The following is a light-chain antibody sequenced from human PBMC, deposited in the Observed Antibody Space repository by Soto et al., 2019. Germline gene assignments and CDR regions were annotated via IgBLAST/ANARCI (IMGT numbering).Light chain of an antibody. CDR1: QSVSSSY. V-gene: IGKV3-20*01. J-gene: IGKJ3*01. Sequence: IALTPSPGTLSLSPGERATRSCRASQSVSSSYLAWYQHKPGQAPRLLIYGASSRATGIPDRFSGSGSGTEFTLTISRLEPEDFAVYYCQQYGSSPASFTFGPGTKVEIK. CDR2: GAS. CDR3: QQYGSSPASFT.